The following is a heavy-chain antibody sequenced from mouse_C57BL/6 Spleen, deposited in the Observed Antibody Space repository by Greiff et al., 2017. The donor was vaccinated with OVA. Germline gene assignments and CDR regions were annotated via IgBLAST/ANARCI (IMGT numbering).Heavy chain of an antibody. Sequence: EVQRVESGPGLVKPSQSLSLTCSVTGYSITSGYYWNWIRQFPGNKLEWMGYISYDGSNNYNPSLKNRISITRDTSKNQFFLKLNSVTTEDTATYYCARASYGSYYCDYWGQGTTLTVSS. V-gene: IGHV3-6*01. J-gene: IGHJ2*01. CDR3: ARASYGSYYCDY. CDR2: ISYDGSN. D-gene: IGHD1-1*01. CDR1: GYSITSGYY.